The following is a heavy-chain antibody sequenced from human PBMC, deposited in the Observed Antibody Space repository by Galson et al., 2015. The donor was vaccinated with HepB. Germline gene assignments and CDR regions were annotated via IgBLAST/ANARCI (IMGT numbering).Heavy chain of an antibody. CDR2: IDPSDSYT. J-gene: IGHJ4*02. CDR3: ARHARHRGYSGYDPFDY. Sequence: QSGAEVKKPGESLRISCKGSGYSFTSYWISWVRQMPGKGLEWMGRIDPSDSYTNYSPSFQGHVTISADKSISTAYLQWSSLKASDTAMYYCARHARHRGYSGYDPFDYWGQGTLVTVSS. D-gene: IGHD5-12*01. V-gene: IGHV5-10-1*01. CDR1: GYSFTSYW.